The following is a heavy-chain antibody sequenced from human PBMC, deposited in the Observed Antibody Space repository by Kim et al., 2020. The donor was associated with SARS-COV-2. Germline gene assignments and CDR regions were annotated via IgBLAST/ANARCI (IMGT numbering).Heavy chain of an antibody. J-gene: IGHJ6*02. CDR3: ARDIAVAGMVLYYYYYGMDV. D-gene: IGHD6-19*01. Sequence: GGSLRLSCAASGFTFSSYGMHWVRQAPGKGLEWVAGISYDGSNKYYADSVKGRFTISRDNSKNTLYLQMNSLRAEDTAVYYCARDIAVAGMVLYYYYYGMDVWGQGTTVTVSS. CDR1: GFTFSSYG. V-gene: IGHV3-30*03. CDR2: ISYDGSNK.